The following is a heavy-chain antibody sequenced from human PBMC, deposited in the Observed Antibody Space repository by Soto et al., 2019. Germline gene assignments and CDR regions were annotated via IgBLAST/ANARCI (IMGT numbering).Heavy chain of an antibody. CDR3: ASRRYSSSWSD. J-gene: IGHJ4*02. CDR1: GYSFTNYW. V-gene: IGHV5-51*01. Sequence: GESLKISCKGSGYSFTNYWIAWVRQMPGKGLEWMGIIYPGDSDTRYSPSFQGQVTISADKSISTAYLQWSSLKASDTAMYYCASRRYSSSWSDWGQGILVTVSS. CDR2: IYPGDSDT. D-gene: IGHD6-13*01.